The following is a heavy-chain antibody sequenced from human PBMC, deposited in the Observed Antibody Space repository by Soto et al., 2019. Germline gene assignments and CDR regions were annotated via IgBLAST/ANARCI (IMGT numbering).Heavy chain of an antibody. D-gene: IGHD3-9*01. V-gene: IGHV3-74*01. J-gene: IGHJ4*02. Sequence: EVQLVESGGGLVQPGGSLRLSCAASGFTFSSHWMHWVRHAPGKGLVWVSRINSDGRSTTNADSVKGRFTISRDNARNTLYLPMNSLRAEDTAVYYCARDSSWTGYSAQFDSWGQGTLVTVAS. CDR3: ARDSSWTGYSAQFDS. CDR1: GFTFSSHW. CDR2: INSDGRST.